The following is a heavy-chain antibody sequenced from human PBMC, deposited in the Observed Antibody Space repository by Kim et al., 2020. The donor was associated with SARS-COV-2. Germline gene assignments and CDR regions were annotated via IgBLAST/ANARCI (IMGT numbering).Heavy chain of an antibody. D-gene: IGHD2-2*01. Sequence: GGSLRLSCTASGLTFSTYAMHWVRQAPGKGLEWVTIISYDGSNRFYADSVKGRFTISRDNSKNTLYLQMNSLRTEDTAVYYCASNLGYCSSNNCYNLGYWGQGTLVTVSS. J-gene: IGHJ4*02. CDR1: GLTFSTYA. V-gene: IGHV3-30*04. CDR2: ISYDGSNR. CDR3: ASNLGYCSSNNCYNLGY.